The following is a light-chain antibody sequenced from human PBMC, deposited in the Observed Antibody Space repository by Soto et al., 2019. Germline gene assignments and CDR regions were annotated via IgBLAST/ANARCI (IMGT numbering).Light chain of an antibody. Sequence: EIVLTQSPGTLSLCPWEIATLSCRASQSVSSSYLAWYQQKPGQAPRLLIYRTSNRASGIPDRFSGSGSGTDFTLTITRLEPEDSAVYFCQQYTGPPTTFGQGTRLEIK. CDR3: QQYTGPPTT. CDR2: RTS. CDR1: QSVSSSY. J-gene: IGKJ5*01. V-gene: IGKV3-20*01.